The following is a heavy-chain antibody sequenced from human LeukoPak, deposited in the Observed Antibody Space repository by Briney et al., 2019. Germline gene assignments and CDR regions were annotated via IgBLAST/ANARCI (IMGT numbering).Heavy chain of an antibody. J-gene: IGHJ4*02. V-gene: IGHV3-66*01. CDR3: ARSSMAVAGTLDY. D-gene: IGHD6-19*01. CDR1: GFVSSNY. Sequence: GGSLRLSCTASGFVSSNYMSWVRQTPGKELEWVSVIYSGGITYYADSVKGRFTVSRDNSKNTVYLEMNSLRAEDTAVYYCARSSMAVAGTLDYWGQGTLVTVS. CDR2: IYSGGIT.